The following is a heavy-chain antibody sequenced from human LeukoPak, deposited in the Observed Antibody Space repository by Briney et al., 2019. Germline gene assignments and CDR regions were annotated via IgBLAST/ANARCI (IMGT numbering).Heavy chain of an antibody. J-gene: IGHJ4*02. CDR1: GGSISSYY. CDR2: IYTSGST. Sequence: PSETLSLTCTVSGGSISSYYWSWIRQPAGKGLEWIGRIYTSGSTYYNPSLKSRVTISVDRSKNQFSLKLSSVTAADTAVYYCARSYCSGGSCHFDYWGQGTLVTVSS. V-gene: IGHV4-4*07. D-gene: IGHD2-15*01. CDR3: ARSYCSGGSCHFDY.